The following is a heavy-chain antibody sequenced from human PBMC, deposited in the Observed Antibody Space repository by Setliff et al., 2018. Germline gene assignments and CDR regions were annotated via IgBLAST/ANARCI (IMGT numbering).Heavy chain of an antibody. CDR1: GASVSNVNYY. CDR2: IYYSGKT. J-gene: IGHJ3*01. Sequence: PSETLSLTCSVSGASVSNVNYYWGWIRQPPGKGLEWVASIYYSGKTYSNPSFKSRVTMPLDKSKNQFSLKLASVTAADTALYYCARIGHFDFWRGFGVGAFDLWGHGSVVTVS. V-gene: IGHV4-39*01. CDR3: ARIGHFDFWRGFGVGAFDL. D-gene: IGHD3-3*01.